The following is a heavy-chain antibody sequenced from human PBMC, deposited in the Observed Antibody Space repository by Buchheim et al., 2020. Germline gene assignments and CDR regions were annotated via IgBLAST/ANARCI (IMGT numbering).Heavy chain of an antibody. J-gene: IGHJ3*02. Sequence: QEHLVESGGGLVQPGRSLRLSCAASGFTFSSYDMHWVRQAPGKGLAWVAVISSHGSDKYYADSVKGRFTISRDNPKNTLYLQMRSLRAEDTAMYYCATKGGYSYGDDAFDIWGQGT. CDR3: ATKGGYSYGDDAFDI. CDR2: ISSHGSDK. V-gene: IGHV3-30*03. CDR1: GFTFSSYD. D-gene: IGHD5-18*01.